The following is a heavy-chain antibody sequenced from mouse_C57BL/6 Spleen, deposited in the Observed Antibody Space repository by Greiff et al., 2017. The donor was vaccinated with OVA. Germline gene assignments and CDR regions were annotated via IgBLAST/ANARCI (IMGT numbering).Heavy chain of an antibody. CDR2: IWSGGST. D-gene: IGHD1-1*01. CDR1: GFSLTSYG. CDR3: ARNGVRSPYFDV. Sequence: VQLQQSGPGLVQPSQSLSITCTVSGFSLTSYGVHWVRQSPGKGLEWLGVIWSGGSTDYNAAFISRLSISKDNPKSQVFFKMNSLQADDTAIYYCARNGVRSPYFDVWGTGTTVTVSS. V-gene: IGHV2-2*01. J-gene: IGHJ1*03.